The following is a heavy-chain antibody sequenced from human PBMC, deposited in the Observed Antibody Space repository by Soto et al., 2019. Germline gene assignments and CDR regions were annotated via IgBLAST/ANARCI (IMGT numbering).Heavy chain of an antibody. J-gene: IGHJ4*02. CDR1: GWSFSGHY. Sequence: SETLSLTCDFYGWSFSGHYWSLIRQSPGKGLEWIGENTHSGRSSYNPSLKSRVTISVDTSKNQFSLELTSLTAADTAVYYCGRGYLPGGNTFYFNYGGRGARVTVPS. D-gene: IGHD3-16*01. V-gene: IGHV4-34*01. CDR2: NTHSGRS. CDR3: GRGYLPGGNTFYFNY.